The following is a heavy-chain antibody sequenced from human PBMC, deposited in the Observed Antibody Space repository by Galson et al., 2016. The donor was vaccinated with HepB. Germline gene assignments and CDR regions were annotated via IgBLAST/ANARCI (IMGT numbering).Heavy chain of an antibody. CDR3: ARGLNIIGP. CDR1: GGSISTYS. J-gene: IGHJ5*02. CDR2: IQNSGST. Sequence: VTLSLTCNVSGGSISTYSWNWIRQPPGKGLEWIGCIQNSGSTYYNPSVKSRLIISVDTSKNQFSLELSSVTAADTAVYYCARGLNIIGPWGQGTLVTVSS. V-gene: IGHV4-59*12. D-gene: IGHD2/OR15-2a*01.